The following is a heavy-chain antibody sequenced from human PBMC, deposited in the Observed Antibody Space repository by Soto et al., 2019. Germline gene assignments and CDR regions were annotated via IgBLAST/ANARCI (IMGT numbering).Heavy chain of an antibody. CDR1: GSTFTSYG. D-gene: IGHD3-22*01. CDR2: ISAYNGNT. V-gene: IGHV1-18*01. J-gene: IGHJ4*02. CDR3: ARSTNENYYDSSGYRPSPALDY. Sequence: ASVKVSCKASGSTFTSYGISWVRQAPGQGLEWMGWISAYNGNTNYAQKLQGRVTMTTDTSTSTAYMELRSLRSDDTAVYYCARSTNENYYDSSGYRPSPALDYWGQGTLVTVSS.